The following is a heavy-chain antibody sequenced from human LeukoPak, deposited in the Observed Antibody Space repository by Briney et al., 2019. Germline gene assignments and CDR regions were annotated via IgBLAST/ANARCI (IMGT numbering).Heavy chain of an antibody. D-gene: IGHD5-12*01. J-gene: IGHJ6*04. V-gene: IGHV3-48*03. CDR2: ISSSGSTI. Sequence: GGCLRLSCAASGLTLSSYEMNWVRQAPGKGLGWVSYISSSGSTINYADSVKGRFTISRDKAKNSLYLQMNTLRAEDTAVYYCARDKRSGHEYYYYYGMDVWGKGTTVTVSS. CDR1: GLTLSSYE. CDR3: ARDKRSGHEYYYYYGMDV.